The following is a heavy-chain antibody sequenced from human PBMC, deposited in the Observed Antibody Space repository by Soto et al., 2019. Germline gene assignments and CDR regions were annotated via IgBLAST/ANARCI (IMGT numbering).Heavy chain of an antibody. CDR3: VIVAGWPHLSFDN. D-gene: IGHD2-15*01. CDR2: SSNDGRET. Sequence: PPESLTLSCTVSDLYVSSDSIHWVRLPTGKVLEWVGTSSNDGRETLYANSAKGPYTLSKEMSKNTAVLQMDALRYEDTAGYILVIVAGWPHLSFDNWGQGTLVTVSS. J-gene: IGHJ4*02. CDR1: DLYVSSDS. V-gene: IGHV3-30*03.